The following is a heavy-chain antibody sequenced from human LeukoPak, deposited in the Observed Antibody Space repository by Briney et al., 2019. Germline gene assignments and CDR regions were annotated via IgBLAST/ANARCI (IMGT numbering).Heavy chain of an antibody. J-gene: IGHJ4*02. CDR1: GFTFDDYG. CDR2: INWNGGIT. CDR3: ARESGYCSSTSCYPFDY. V-gene: IGHV3-20*04. Sequence: GGSLRLSCAASGFTFDDYGMSWVRQAPGKGLEWVSGINWNGGITGYADSVKGRFTISRDNAKNSLYLQMNSLRAEDTALYYCARESGYCSSTSCYPFDYWGQGTLVTVSS. D-gene: IGHD2-2*01.